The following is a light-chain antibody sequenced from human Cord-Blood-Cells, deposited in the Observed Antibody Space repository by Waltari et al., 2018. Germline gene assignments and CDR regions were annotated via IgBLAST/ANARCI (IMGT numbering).Light chain of an antibody. J-gene: IGLJ3*02. CDR3: CSYAGSSTWV. CDR2: AVS. CDR1: SSDVGSYHL. V-gene: IGLV2-23*02. Sequence: QSALTQPASVSGSPGQSITIPCTGTSSDVGSYHLVSWFQQPPGKAPKLMLYAVSKRPSGFSNRLSGSKSGNTASLTISGLQAEYEADYYCCSYAGSSTWVFGGGTKLTVL.